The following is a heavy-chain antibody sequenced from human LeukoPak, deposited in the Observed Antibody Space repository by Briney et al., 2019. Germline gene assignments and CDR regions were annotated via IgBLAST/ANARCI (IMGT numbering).Heavy chain of an antibody. CDR3: ARAYSSSLEGSVWFDP. D-gene: IGHD6-6*01. CDR1: GGSISSYY. CDR2: IYYSGST. Sequence: SETLSLTCTVSGGSISSYYWSWIRQPPGKGLEWIGYIYYSGSTNYNPSLKSRVTISVDTSKNQFSLKLSSVTAADTAVYYCARAYSSSLEGSVWFDPWGQGTLVTVSS. J-gene: IGHJ5*02. V-gene: IGHV4-59*01.